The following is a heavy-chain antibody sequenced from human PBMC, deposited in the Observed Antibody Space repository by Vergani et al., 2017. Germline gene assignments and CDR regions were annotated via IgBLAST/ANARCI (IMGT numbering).Heavy chain of an antibody. CDR3: AGDTSYCSSTSCRYRYFDY. V-gene: IGHV4-31*03. D-gene: IGHD2-2*01. CDR1: GGSISSGGYY. J-gene: IGHJ4*02. CDR2: IYYSGST. Sequence: QVQLQESGPGLVKPSQTLSLTCTVSGGSISSGGYYWSWIRQHPGKGLEWIGYIYYSGSTYYNPSLKSRVTISVDTSKNQFSLKLSSVTAADTAVYYCAGDTSYCSSTSCRYRYFDYWGQGTLVIVSS.